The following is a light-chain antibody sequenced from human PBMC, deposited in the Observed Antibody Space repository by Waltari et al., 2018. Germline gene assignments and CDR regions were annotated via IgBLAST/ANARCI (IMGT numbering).Light chain of an antibody. V-gene: IGKV4-1*01. J-gene: IGKJ1*01. CDR1: QNVLYSSNNKNY. Sequence: DIVMTQSPDSLAVSLGERATINCKSSQNVLYSSNNKNYLAWYQQKPGQPPKLLICWASDRESGVPDRVSGSGSGTDFTLTISSLQAEDVAVYYCQQYYGTPPTFGQGTKVEIK. CDR3: QQYYGTPPT. CDR2: WAS.